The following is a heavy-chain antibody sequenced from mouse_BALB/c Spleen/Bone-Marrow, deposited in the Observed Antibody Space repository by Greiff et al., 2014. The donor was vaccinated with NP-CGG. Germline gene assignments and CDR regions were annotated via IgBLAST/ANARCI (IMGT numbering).Heavy chain of an antibody. J-gene: IGHJ2*01. Sequence: SGPELAKPGASVKMSCKASGYTFTDTWIHWIKQRPGQGLEWIGYINPSTGYAEYNQNFKDKATLTVDKSSSTAYMQPSSLTSEDSAVYYCARDYWGQGTTLTVSS. CDR3: ARDY. CDR1: GYTFTDTW. CDR2: INPSTGYA. V-gene: IGHV1-7*01.